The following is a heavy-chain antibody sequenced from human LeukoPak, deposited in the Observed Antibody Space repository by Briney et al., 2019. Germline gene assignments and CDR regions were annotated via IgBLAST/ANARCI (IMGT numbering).Heavy chain of an antibody. D-gene: IGHD6-13*01. CDR2: INSDGSST. Sequence: GGSLRLSCAASGFTFSSYWMHWVRQAPGKGLVWVSRINSDGSSTSYADSVKGRFTISRDNAKNTLYLQMNSLRAEDTAVYYCARPAPYSSSSYYYYGMDVWGQGTTVTVSS. V-gene: IGHV3-74*01. J-gene: IGHJ6*02. CDR3: ARPAPYSSSSYYYYGMDV. CDR1: GFTFSSYW.